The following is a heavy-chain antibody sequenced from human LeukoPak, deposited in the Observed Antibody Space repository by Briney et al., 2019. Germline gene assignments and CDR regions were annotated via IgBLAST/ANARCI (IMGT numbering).Heavy chain of an antibody. Sequence: GGSLRLSCAASGFTFSSYGMHWVRQAPGKGLEWVAFIRYDGSNKYYADSVKGRFTISRDNSKNTLYLQMNSLRAEDTAVYYCAKDAQGYCSSTSCYLNWFDPWGQGTLVTVSS. CDR3: AKDAQGYCSSTSCYLNWFDP. CDR1: GFTFSSYG. V-gene: IGHV3-30*02. J-gene: IGHJ5*02. CDR2: IRYDGSNK. D-gene: IGHD2-2*01.